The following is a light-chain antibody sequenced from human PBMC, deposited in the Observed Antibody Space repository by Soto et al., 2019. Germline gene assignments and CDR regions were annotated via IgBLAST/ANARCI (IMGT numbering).Light chain of an antibody. CDR1: QSVSNN. V-gene: IGKV3-15*01. J-gene: IGKJ1*01. CDR2: GAS. CDR3: QQYNNWPQWT. Sequence: EVVLTQSPGTLSLSPVERATLSFSASQSVSNNYLAWYQHKPGQAPRLLIYGASTRAIGVPARFSGSGSGTEFTLTISSLQSEDFAVYYCQQYNNWPQWTFGQGTKVDIK.